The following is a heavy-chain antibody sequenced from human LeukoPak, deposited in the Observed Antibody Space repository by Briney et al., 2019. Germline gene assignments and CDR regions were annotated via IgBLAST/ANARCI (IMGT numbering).Heavy chain of an antibody. V-gene: IGHV3-48*01. Sequence: GGSLRLSCAASGFTFSSYSMNWVRQAPGKGLEWVSYISSSSSTIYYADSVKGRFTISRDNAKNTLYLQMNSLRAEDTAVYYCARGLYYYYDSSGYYYGGFGYFDYWGQGTLVTVSS. J-gene: IGHJ4*02. CDR1: GFTFSSYS. CDR2: ISSSSSTI. D-gene: IGHD3-22*01. CDR3: ARGLYYYYDSSGYYYGGFGYFDY.